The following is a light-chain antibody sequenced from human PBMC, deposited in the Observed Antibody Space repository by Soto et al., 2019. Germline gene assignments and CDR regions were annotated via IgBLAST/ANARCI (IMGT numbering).Light chain of an antibody. CDR3: AVWDDSLNGVV. CDR2: YDD. Sequence: QSVLTQPPSVSGAPRQRITISCSGSRSNVGNNAVNWYQQLPGKAPKLLIYYDDLLPSGVSDRFSGSNSGTSASLAISGLQSEDEAYYYCAVWDDSLNGVVFGGGTKLTVL. V-gene: IGLV1-36*01. CDR1: RSNVGNNA. J-gene: IGLJ3*02.